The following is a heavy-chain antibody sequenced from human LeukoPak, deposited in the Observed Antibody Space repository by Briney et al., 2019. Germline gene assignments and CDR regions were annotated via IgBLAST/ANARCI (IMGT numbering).Heavy chain of an antibody. CDR3: ARDSGPAMDYYYYGMDV. CDR2: IKQEGSEK. CDR1: GFTFSSYW. D-gene: IGHD5-18*01. J-gene: IGHJ6*02. Sequence: GGSLRLSCAASGFTFSSYWMSWVRQAPGKGLEWVANIKQEGSEKYYVDSVKGRFTISRDNAKNSLYLQMNSLRDEDTAVYYCARDSGPAMDYYYYGMDVWGQGTTVTVSS. V-gene: IGHV3-7*01.